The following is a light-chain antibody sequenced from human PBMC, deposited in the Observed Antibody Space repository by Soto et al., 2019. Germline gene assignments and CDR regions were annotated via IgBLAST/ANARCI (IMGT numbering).Light chain of an antibody. CDR2: DVS. J-gene: IGLJ2*01. CDR1: SSDVGGYDF. CDR3: CSYAGDLAL. V-gene: IGLV2-11*03. Sequence: SVSGSPGQSVTISCTGTSSDVGGYDFVSWYQQHPGKAPKLMISDVSKRPSGVPDRFSGSKSGNTASLTISGLQAEDEADYYCCSYAGDLALFGGGTKVTVL.